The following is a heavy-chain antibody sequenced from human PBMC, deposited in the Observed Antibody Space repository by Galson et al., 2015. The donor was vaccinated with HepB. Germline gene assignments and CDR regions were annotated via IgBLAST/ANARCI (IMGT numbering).Heavy chain of an antibody. Sequence: SVKVSCKASGYTFTTFDVHWVRQAPGQGLVWMGWMNPNSGNTGYSQKFQGRVTMTRNTSISTAYMELSSLRSEDTAVYYCARVGGPEKVCSGTSCYLVYWGQGTLVSVSS. D-gene: IGHD2-2*01. CDR3: ARVGGPEKVCSGTSCYLVY. V-gene: IGHV1-8*01. J-gene: IGHJ4*02. CDR2: MNPNSGNT. CDR1: GYTFTTFD.